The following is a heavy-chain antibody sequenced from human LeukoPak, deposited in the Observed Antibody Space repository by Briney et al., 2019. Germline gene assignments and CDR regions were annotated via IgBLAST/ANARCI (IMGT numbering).Heavy chain of an antibody. CDR2: IIPIFGTA. V-gene: IGHV1-69*01. Sequence: SVKVSCKASGGTFSSYAIGWVRQAPGQGLEWMGGIIPIFGTANYAQKFQGRVTITADESTSTAYMELSSLRSEDTAVYYCAREILGGFNPGAYWGRGTLVTVSS. D-gene: IGHD1-14*01. CDR1: GGTFSSYA. J-gene: IGHJ4*02. CDR3: AREILGGFNPGAY.